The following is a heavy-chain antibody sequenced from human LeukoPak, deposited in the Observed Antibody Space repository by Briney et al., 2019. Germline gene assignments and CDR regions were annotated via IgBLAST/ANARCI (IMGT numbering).Heavy chain of an antibody. CDR2: ISGSGGST. V-gene: IGHV3-23*01. Sequence: GGSLRLSCAASGFTFSSYGMSWVRQAPGKGREGVSAISGSGGSTYYADSVKGRFTISRDNAKNSLCLQMNSLRAEDTALYSCVRDRKYRIVGTTQHYFDCWGQGTLVTVSS. D-gene: IGHD1-26*01. CDR3: VRDRKYRIVGTTQHYFDC. J-gene: IGHJ4*02. CDR1: GFTFSSYG.